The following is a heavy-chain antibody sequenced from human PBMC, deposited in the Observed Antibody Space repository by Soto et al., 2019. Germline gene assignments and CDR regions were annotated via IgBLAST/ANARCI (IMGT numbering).Heavy chain of an antibody. V-gene: IGHV4-34*01. CDR3: ARGSEYYAI. J-gene: IGHJ4*02. Sequence: QVQLQQWGARLLKPSETLSLTCAVYGGSFNNYYWSWIRQPPGKGLDWIGEIIHSGGTNYNPSLKSLVTIAVDTSKSQFSLKLSSVTAADTAVYYCARGSEYYAIWGQGILVTVSS. D-gene: IGHD2-8*01. CDR2: IIHSGGT. CDR1: GGSFNNYY.